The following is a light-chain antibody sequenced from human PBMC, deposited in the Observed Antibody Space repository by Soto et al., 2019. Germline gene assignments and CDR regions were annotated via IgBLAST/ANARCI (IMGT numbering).Light chain of an antibody. CDR2: GAS. CDR1: QSVSSNY. CDR3: QLYDNSAEIT. J-gene: IGKJ5*01. Sequence: EIVLTQTPGTLSLSPGERATLACRASQSVSSNYLAWYQQKPGQAPRLLIYGASSRATGIPDRFSGSGSGTDFTLTISRLEPEDSAVYYCQLYDNSAEITFGQGTRLEIK. V-gene: IGKV3-20*01.